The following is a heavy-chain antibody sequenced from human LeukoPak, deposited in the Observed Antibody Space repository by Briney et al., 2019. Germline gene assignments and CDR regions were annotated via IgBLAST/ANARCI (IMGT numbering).Heavy chain of an antibody. CDR2: INHSGST. CDR3: ARLFLLQSGYTNYFDY. CDR1: GGSFSGYY. D-gene: IGHD5-12*01. V-gene: IGHV4-34*01. Sequence: SETLSLTCAVYGGSFSGYYWSWIRQPPGKGLEWIGEINHSGSTNYNPSLKSQVTISVDTSKNQFSLKLSSVTAADTAVYYCARLFLLQSGYTNYFDYWGQGTLVTVSS. J-gene: IGHJ4*02.